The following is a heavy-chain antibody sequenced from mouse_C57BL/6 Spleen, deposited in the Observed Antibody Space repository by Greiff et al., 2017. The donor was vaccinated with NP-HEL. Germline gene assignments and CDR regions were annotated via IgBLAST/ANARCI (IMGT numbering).Heavy chain of an antibody. CDR1: GFNIKDDY. Sequence: VQLVESGAELVRPGASVKLSCTASGFNIKDDYMHWVKQRPEQGLEWIGWIDPENGDTEYASKFQGKATITADTSSNTAYLQLSSLTSEDTAVYYCTTLDSSGYVPDYWGQGTTLTVSS. V-gene: IGHV14-4*01. D-gene: IGHD3-2*02. CDR3: TTLDSSGYVPDY. J-gene: IGHJ2*01. CDR2: IDPENGDT.